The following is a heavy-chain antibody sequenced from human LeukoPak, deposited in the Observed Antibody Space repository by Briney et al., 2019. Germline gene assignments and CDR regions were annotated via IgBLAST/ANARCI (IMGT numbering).Heavy chain of an antibody. J-gene: IGHJ4*02. Sequence: PSETLSLTCAVSGGSISSSNWWSWVRQTPGKGLEWIGEIHHSGSINYNPFLKSRFTISLDKSKNQFSLSLYSVTAADTAVYYCARAPPRGYSGYGGYFDYWGQGTLVTVSS. CDR3: ARAPPRGYSGYGGYFDY. CDR2: IHHSGSI. D-gene: IGHD5-12*01. CDR1: GGSISSSNW. V-gene: IGHV4-4*02.